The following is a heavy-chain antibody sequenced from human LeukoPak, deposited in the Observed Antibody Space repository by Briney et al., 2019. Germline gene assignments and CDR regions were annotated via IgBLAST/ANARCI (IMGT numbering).Heavy chain of an antibody. V-gene: IGHV4-38-2*02. J-gene: IGHJ4*02. CDR3: ARVGIDSGSFADFDY. CDR1: GYSISSDYY. CDR2: IYHSGST. Sequence: SETLSLTCTVSGYSISSDYYWGWIRPPPGKGLEWIGSIYHSGSTYYNPSLKSRVTISVDTSKDQFSLKLSSVTAADTAGYFCARVGIDSGSFADFDYWGQGTLVTVSA. D-gene: IGHD1-26*01.